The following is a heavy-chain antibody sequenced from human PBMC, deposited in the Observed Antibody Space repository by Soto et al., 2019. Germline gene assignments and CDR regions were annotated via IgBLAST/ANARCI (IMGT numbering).Heavy chain of an antibody. D-gene: IGHD3-22*01. Sequence: PGGSLRLSCAASGFTFSDYYMSWIRQAPGKGPEWISHISDSATTMYYADSVKGRFTISRDNARKSLFLHMNSLRAEDTAVYYCARDTAFISSGLFNPWGQGTLVTVSS. CDR2: ISDSATTM. V-gene: IGHV3-11*01. CDR3: ARDTAFISSGLFNP. J-gene: IGHJ5*02. CDR1: GFTFSDYY.